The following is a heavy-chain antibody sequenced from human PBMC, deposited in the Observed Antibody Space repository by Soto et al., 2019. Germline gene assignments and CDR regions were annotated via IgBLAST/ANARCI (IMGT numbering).Heavy chain of an antibody. CDR3: VKTGYSYDHFGY. CDR2: IFWNDDE. V-gene: IGHV2-5*04. Sequence: SGPTLVNPTQTLTLTCTFSGFSLTTSGVGVGWIRQPPGKALEWLALIFWNDDERYSPSLKSRLTITKDTSKNQVVLTMTNMETVDKEKYYCVKTGYSYDHFGYWGRGTLVTVYS. J-gene: IGHJ4*02. CDR1: GFSLTTSGVG. D-gene: IGHD5-18*01.